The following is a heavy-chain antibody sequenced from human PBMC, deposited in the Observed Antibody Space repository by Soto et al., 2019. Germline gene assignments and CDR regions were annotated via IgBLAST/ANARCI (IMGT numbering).Heavy chain of an antibody. CDR3: ARDKYQHPYQTNYYMDV. Sequence: GGSLRLSCAASGFTFSSYSMNWVRQAPGKGLEWVSSISSSSSYIYYADSVKGRFTISRDNAKNSLYLQMNSLRAEDTAVYYCARDKYQHPYQTNYYMDVWGKGTTVTVSS. V-gene: IGHV3-21*01. J-gene: IGHJ6*03. D-gene: IGHD2-2*01. CDR2: ISSSSSYI. CDR1: GFTFSSYS.